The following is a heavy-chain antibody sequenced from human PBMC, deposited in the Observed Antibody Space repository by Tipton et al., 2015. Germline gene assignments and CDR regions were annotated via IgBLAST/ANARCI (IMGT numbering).Heavy chain of an antibody. CDR2: ISHSGNT. CDR1: GITFDDYA. J-gene: IGHJ4*02. D-gene: IGHD3-9*01. V-gene: IGHV4-30-2*03. CDR3: ACQDYDSLTRDYQTVDS. Sequence: LRLSCAASGITFDDYAMHWVRQAPGKGLEWIGSISHSGNTYYNPSLKSRVTMSRDTSKNQFSLKLTSVTAADTAVYYCACQDYDSLTRDYQTVDSWGQGTLVIVPS.